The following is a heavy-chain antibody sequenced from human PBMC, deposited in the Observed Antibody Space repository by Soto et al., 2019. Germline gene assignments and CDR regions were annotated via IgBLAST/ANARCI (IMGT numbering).Heavy chain of an antibody. CDR1: GFTFSSHG. J-gene: IGHJ4*02. CDR2: ISYDGSNK. V-gene: IGHV3-30*18. Sequence: QVQLVESGGGVVQPGRSLRLSCAASGFTFSSHGMHWVRQAPGKGLEWVAVISYDGSNKYYADSVKGRFTISRDNSKNTLYLQMSSLRAEDTAVYYCAKEGWEQGVGGGSFDYWGQGTLVTVSS. D-gene: IGHD1-26*01. CDR3: AKEGWEQGVGGGSFDY.